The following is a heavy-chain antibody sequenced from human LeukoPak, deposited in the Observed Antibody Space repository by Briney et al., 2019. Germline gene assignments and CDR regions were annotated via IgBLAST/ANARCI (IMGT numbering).Heavy chain of an antibody. CDR2: INHSGST. V-gene: IGHV4-34*01. D-gene: IGHD3-10*01. J-gene: IGHJ5*02. CDR1: GGSFSGYD. CDR3: ARGLRYYGSGSYAWFDP. Sequence: SETLSLTCAVYGGSFSGYDWSSIRQPPGKGLELLGEINHSGSTNYNPSLKSRVTISVDQSKNQFSLKLSPVTAADTAVYYCARGLRYYGSGSYAWFDPWGQGTLVTVSS.